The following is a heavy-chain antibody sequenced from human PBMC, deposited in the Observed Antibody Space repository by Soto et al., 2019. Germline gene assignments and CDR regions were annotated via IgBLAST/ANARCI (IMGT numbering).Heavy chain of an antibody. CDR2: IIPIFGTA. V-gene: IGHV1-69*13. Sequence: SVKVSCKASGGTFSSYAISWVRQAPGQGLEWMGGIIPIFGTANYAQKFQGRVTITADESTSTAYMELSSLRSEDTAVYYCARAMVRGVPRLYYYYYYGMDVWGQGTTVTVS. J-gene: IGHJ6*02. CDR1: GGTFSSYA. D-gene: IGHD3-10*01. CDR3: ARAMVRGVPRLYYYYYYGMDV.